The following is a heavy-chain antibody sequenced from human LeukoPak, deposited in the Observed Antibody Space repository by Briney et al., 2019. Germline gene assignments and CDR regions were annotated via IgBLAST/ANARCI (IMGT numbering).Heavy chain of an antibody. J-gene: IGHJ4*02. CDR2: INSGASTI. D-gene: IGHD3-16*01. Sequence: HPGGSLRLSCAASGFSFGSYEMNSVRQAPGKGLEWISYINSGASTIYYAYSVKGRFTISRDNAKKSLYLRMNNLRAEDTAVYYCVSAYGGLLDYWGQGTLVTVSS. V-gene: IGHV3-48*03. CDR1: GFSFGSYE. CDR3: VSAYGGLLDY.